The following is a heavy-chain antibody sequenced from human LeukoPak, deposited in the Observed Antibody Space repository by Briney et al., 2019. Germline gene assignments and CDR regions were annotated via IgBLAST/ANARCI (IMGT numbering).Heavy chain of an antibody. CDR2: IYYSGST. Sequence: PSETLSLTCAVFGGSFSGYYWGWIRQPPGKGLEWIGSIYYSGSTYYNPSLKSRVTISVDTSKNQFSLKLSSVTAADTAVYYCARDQKYPGIAAAADEDYWGQGTLVTVSS. CDR1: GGSFSGYY. CDR3: ARDQKYPGIAAAADEDY. D-gene: IGHD6-13*01. V-gene: IGHV4-39*07. J-gene: IGHJ4*02.